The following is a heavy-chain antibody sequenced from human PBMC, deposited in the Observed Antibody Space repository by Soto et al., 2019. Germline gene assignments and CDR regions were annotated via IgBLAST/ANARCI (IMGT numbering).Heavy chain of an antibody. Sequence: EVLLLESGGGLVQPGGSLRLSCAASGFTFSFYPMSWVRQAPGKGLEWVSGISSTGGTIYYADSVKGRFTISRDNSNNTLYLQMSSLRPEDTAVYYCANGGKSGSDFWGQGTLVTVSS. CDR3: ANGGKSGSDF. J-gene: IGHJ4*02. CDR2: ISSTGGTI. D-gene: IGHD1-26*01. V-gene: IGHV3-23*01. CDR1: GFTFSFYP.